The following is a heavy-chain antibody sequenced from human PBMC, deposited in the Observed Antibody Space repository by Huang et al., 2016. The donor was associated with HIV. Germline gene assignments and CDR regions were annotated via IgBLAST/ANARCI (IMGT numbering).Heavy chain of an antibody. CDR3: ATGITVAGGEFYFDY. CDR2: LGGTGTVR. J-gene: IGHJ4*02. CDR1: GFTFSTYY. Sequence: GGGLVKPGGSLRLSCAASGFTFSTYYASWIRQAPGKGLELISFLGGTGTVRYYADSVRGRFVITRDNSKNSLYLQMSNLRAEDTAVYFCATGITVAGGEFYFDYWGQGDLVTVSS. V-gene: IGHV3-11*01. D-gene: IGHD6-19*01.